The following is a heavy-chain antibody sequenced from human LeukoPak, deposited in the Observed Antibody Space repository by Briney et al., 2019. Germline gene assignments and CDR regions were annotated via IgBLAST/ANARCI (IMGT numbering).Heavy chain of an antibody. CDR3: AKEPIVSPIVVVVAATQS. V-gene: IGHV3-23*01. D-gene: IGHD2-15*01. CDR1: GFTFSSYA. J-gene: IGHJ4*02. CDR2: ISGSGGST. Sequence: PGGSLRLSCAASGFTFSSYAISWVRQAPGKGLEWVSAISGSGGSTYYADSVKGRFTISRDNSKNTLYLQMNSLRAEDTAVYYCAKEPIVSPIVVVVAATQSWGQGTLVTVSS.